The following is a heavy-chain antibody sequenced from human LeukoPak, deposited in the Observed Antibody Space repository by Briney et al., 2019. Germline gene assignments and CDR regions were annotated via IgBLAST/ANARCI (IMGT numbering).Heavy chain of an antibody. CDR3: ARVAIFGIYFQH. J-gene: IGHJ1*01. CDR1: DGSISSYY. D-gene: IGHD3-3*01. CDR2: IYYSGST. V-gene: IGHV4-59*01. Sequence: SETLSLTCTVSDGSISSYYWSWIRQPPGEGLEWIGYIYYSGSTNYNPSPKSRVTISVDTSKNQFSLKLSSVTAADTAVYYCARVAIFGIYFQHWGQGTLVTVSS.